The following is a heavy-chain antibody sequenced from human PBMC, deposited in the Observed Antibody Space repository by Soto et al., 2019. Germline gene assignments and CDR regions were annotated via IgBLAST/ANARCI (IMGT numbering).Heavy chain of an antibody. V-gene: IGHV1-18*01. CDR3: ARDPFEALLSPYYGMDV. CDR1: GYTFTSYG. J-gene: IGHJ6*02. Sequence: QVQLVQSGAEVKKPGASVKVSCKASGYTFTSYGISWVRQAPGQGLEWMGWISAYNGNTNYAQKLQGRVTMTTDTSTSTAYMELRSLRSDDTAVYYCARDPFEALLSPYYGMDVWGQGTTVTVSS. D-gene: IGHD1-26*01. CDR2: ISAYNGNT.